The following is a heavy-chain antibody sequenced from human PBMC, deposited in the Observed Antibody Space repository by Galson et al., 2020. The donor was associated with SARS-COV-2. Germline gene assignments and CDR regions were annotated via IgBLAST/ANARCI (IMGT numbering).Heavy chain of an antibody. CDR1: GGSFSGYY. CDR2: ITHNGIT. J-gene: IGHJ4*02. Sequence: SETLSLTCAVYGGSFSGYYWSWIRQSPGRGLEWIGDITHNGITNYNPSLKSRVTISVDTSKNQFSLKLSSVTAADTAVYYCARGPTRTFRDAVYWPYWGQGTLVTVSS. V-gene: IGHV4-34*01. CDR3: ARGPTRTFRDAVYWPY. D-gene: IGHD3-9*01.